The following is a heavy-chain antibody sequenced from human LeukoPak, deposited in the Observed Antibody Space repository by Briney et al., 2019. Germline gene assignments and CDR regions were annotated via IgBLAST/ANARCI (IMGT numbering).Heavy chain of an antibody. CDR2: MNPNSGNT. CDR3: AREYRGCSGGSCYYYYGMDV. CDR1: GYTFTSYD. Sequence: ASVKVSCKASGYTFTSYDINWVRQATGQGLEWMGWMNPNSGNTGYAQKFQGRVTMTRNTSISTAYMELSSLRSEDTAVYYCAREYRGCSGGSCYYYYGMDVWGQGTTVTVSS. V-gene: IGHV1-8*01. J-gene: IGHJ6*02. D-gene: IGHD2-15*01.